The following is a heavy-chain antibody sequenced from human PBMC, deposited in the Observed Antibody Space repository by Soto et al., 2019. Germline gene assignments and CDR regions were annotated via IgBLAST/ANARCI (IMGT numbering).Heavy chain of an antibody. CDR3: AGTTSLQLYYMDV. J-gene: IGHJ6*03. CDR1: GASGSSNSAV. V-gene: IGHV6-1*01. Sequence: SQTLSLTCAISGASGSSNSAVWNWIRQSPSRGLEWLGWTYYRSRWYNDYAVSVKSRITVNPDTSTTQSSLHLNSVTPEDTAVYYCAGTTSLQLYYMDVWDKGTAVTVSS. CDR2: TYYRSRWYN. D-gene: IGHD1-7*01.